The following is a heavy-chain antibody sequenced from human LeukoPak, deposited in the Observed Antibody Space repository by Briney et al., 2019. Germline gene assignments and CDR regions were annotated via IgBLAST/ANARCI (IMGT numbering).Heavy chain of an antibody. CDR1: KFSFSLYN. Sequence: PGGSLRLSCAASKFSFSLYNMNWVRQAPGKGLEWVSYISSTGDRIYYADSVRGRFTISRDNAKNSLYLQMSSLTDEDAAVYYCARDYEGKVWSGHMDVWGQGTTVTVSS. D-gene: IGHD3-16*01. V-gene: IGHV3-48*02. J-gene: IGHJ6*02. CDR3: ARDYEGKVWSGHMDV. CDR2: ISSTGDRI.